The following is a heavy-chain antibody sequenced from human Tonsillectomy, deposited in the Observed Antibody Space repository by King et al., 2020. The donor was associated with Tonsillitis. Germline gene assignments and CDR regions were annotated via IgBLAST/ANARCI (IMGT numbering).Heavy chain of an antibody. D-gene: IGHD3-10*01. CDR2: ISAGGSST. CDR1: GFTFSSYA. V-gene: IGHV3-23*04. CDR3: AKVYASGSYFPDY. Sequence: VQLVESGGGLIQPGESLRLSCAASGFTFSSYAMGWVRQAPGRGLECISAISAGGSSTYYSDSVKGRFTISRDNSKNTLFLQMNSLRADDTAVYYCAKVYASGSYFPDYWGQGTLVTVSS. J-gene: IGHJ4*02.